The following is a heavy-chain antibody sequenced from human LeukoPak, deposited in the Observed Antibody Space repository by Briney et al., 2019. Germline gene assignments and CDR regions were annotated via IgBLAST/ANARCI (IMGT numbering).Heavy chain of an antibody. J-gene: IGHJ4*02. CDR3: ASRKKGMATAGFDY. CDR1: GYSFTNYW. CDR2: IYPGDSDT. V-gene: IGHV5-51*01. D-gene: IGHD5-24*01. Sequence: GESLKISCKGSGYSFTNYWFGWVRQMPGKGLEWMGIIYPGDSDTRYSPSFQGQVTISAEKSISTAYLQWSSLKASDTALYYCASRKKGMATAGFDYWGQGTLVTVSS.